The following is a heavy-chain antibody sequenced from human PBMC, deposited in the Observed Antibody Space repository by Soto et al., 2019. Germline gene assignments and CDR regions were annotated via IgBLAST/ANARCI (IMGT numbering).Heavy chain of an antibody. J-gene: IGHJ4*02. CDR1: GFTFSSYG. D-gene: IGHD5-18*01. Sequence: QVQLVESGGGVVQPGRSLRLSCAASGFTFSSYGMHWVRQAPGKGLEWVAVISYDGSNKDYGDSVKGRFTISRDNSKNTLYLQMNSLRAEDTAVYYCAKVYRDTAMVLDYWGQGTLVTVSS. V-gene: IGHV3-30*18. CDR2: ISYDGSNK. CDR3: AKVYRDTAMVLDY.